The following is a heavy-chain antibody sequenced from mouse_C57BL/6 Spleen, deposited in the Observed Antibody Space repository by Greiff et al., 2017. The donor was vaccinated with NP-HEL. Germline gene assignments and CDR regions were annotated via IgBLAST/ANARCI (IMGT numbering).Heavy chain of an antibody. V-gene: IGHV5-16*01. CDR2: INYDGSST. Sequence: EVKVEESEGGLVQPGSSMKLSCTASGFTFSDYYMAWVRQVPEKGLEWVANINYDGSSTYYLDSLKSRFIISRDNAKNILYLQMSSLKSEDTATYYCARVSYYGSSSYFDYWGQGTTLTVSS. D-gene: IGHD1-1*01. CDR1: GFTFSDYY. CDR3: ARVSYYGSSSYFDY. J-gene: IGHJ2*01.